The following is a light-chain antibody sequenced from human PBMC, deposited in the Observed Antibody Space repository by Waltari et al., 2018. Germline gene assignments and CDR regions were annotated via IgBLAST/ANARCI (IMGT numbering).Light chain of an antibody. CDR2: DAS. Sequence: EIVLTQSPGTLSLSPGERDTLSCRASQSVSRSLAWYQQKPGQAPRLLIYDASSRATGIPDRFSGSGSGTDFSLTISRLEPEDFAVYYCQKYGSLPATFGQGTTVEIK. CDR1: QSVSRS. V-gene: IGKV3-20*01. CDR3: QKYGSLPAT. J-gene: IGKJ1*01.